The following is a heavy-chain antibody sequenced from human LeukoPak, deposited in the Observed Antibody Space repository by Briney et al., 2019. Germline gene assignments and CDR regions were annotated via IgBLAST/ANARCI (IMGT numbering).Heavy chain of an antibody. CDR3: ARRLGIAVFDY. J-gene: IGHJ4*02. CDR2: IYYSGTT. CDR1: GGSISSSYYY. V-gene: IGHV4-39*01. D-gene: IGHD6-19*01. Sequence: SETLSLTCTVSGGSISSSYYYWGWIRQPPGKGLELIGSIYYSGTTYYNPSLRSRVTMSVDTSKNQFSLKMSSVTAADTAVYHCARRLGIAVFDYWGQGTLVTVSS.